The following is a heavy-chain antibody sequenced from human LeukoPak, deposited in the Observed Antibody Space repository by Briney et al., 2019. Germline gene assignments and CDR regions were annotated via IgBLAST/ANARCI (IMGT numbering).Heavy chain of an antibody. Sequence: GGSLRLSCAASGFTFSSYGMHWVRQAPGKGLEWVAVISYDGSNKYYADSVKGRFTISRDNSKNTLYLQMNSLRAEDTAVYYCARSDSRGAFDIWGQGTMVTVSS. V-gene: IGHV3-30*03. CDR2: ISYDGSNK. D-gene: IGHD3-22*01. CDR3: ARSDSRGAFDI. J-gene: IGHJ3*02. CDR1: GFTFSSYG.